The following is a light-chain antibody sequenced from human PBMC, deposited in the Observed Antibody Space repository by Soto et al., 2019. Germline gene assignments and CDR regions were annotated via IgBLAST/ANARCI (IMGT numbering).Light chain of an antibody. CDR2: DAS. V-gene: IGKV1-33*01. J-gene: IGKJ3*01. Sequence: DIPLPQSPSSLSASVGDRVTITSQASQDTRNHLNWYQQKPGKAPNLLIYDASNFETGVPSRFIGGGSGAFFSFTINSLQPEDIATYYCQKHDGVPLFGPGTKVEIK. CDR1: QDTRNH. CDR3: QKHDGVPL.